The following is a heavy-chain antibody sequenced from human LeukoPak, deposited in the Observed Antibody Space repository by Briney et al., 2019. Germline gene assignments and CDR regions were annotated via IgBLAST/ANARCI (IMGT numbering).Heavy chain of an antibody. CDR1: GGSVSSYY. CDR3: ARAVDTAMVTDY. J-gene: IGHJ4*02. V-gene: IGHV4-59*08. D-gene: IGHD5-18*01. Sequence: ETLSLTCTVSGGSVSSYYWSWIRQPPGKGLEWIGYIYYSGSTNYNPSLKSRVTISVDTSKNQFSLKLSSVTAADTAVYYCARAVDTAMVTDYWGQGTLVTVSS. CDR2: IYYSGST.